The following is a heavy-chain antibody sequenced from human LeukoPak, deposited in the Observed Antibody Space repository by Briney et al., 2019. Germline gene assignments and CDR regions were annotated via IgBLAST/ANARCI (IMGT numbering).Heavy chain of an antibody. D-gene: IGHD2-15*01. CDR1: GFTVRNNY. V-gene: IGHV3-53*01. CDR2: IYSDGST. Sequence: GGSLRLSCAASGFTVRNNYMNWVRLAPGKGLEWVSGIYSDGSTYYADSVKGRFTISRDNPKNTLYLQMNSLRAEDTAVYYCARGSYFSGGSCYPLFDYWGQGTLVTVSS. CDR3: ARGSYFSGGSCYPLFDY. J-gene: IGHJ4*02.